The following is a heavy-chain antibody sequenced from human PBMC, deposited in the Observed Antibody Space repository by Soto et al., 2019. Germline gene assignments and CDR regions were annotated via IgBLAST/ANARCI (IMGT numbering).Heavy chain of an antibody. D-gene: IGHD6-13*01. V-gene: IGHV3-23*01. CDR3: GRATRVAAGRYYFDS. CDR2: ISGSGSST. CDR1: GFTFSTYA. J-gene: IGHJ4*01. Sequence: LRLSCAASGFTFSTYAMTWVRQAPGKGLEWVSTISGSGSSTYYADSVKGRFAISRDSSKNTVYLQMNSLRVDDTAVYYCGRATRVAAGRYYFDSWGHGTLVTVSS.